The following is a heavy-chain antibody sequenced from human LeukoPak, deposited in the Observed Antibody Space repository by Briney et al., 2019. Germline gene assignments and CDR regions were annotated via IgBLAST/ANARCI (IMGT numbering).Heavy chain of an antibody. D-gene: IGHD3-10*01. V-gene: IGHV4-4*07. Sequence: PSETLSLTCTFSGGSITSYYWSWIRQPAGKGLEWIGRIYTSGSTNYNPSLKSRVTMSVDTSKNQFSLKLSSVTAADTAVYYCARTRYYYNSRSYGAPYYFDYWGQGTLVTVSS. CDR3: ARTRYYYNSRSYGAPYYFDY. CDR2: IYTSGST. CDR1: GGSITSYY. J-gene: IGHJ4*02.